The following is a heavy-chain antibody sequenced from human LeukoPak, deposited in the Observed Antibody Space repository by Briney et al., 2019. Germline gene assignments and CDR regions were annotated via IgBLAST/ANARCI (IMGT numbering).Heavy chain of an antibody. CDR2: IDPSDSYT. V-gene: IGHV5-10-1*01. CDR3: ARSTGTDFDY. CDR1: GYSFTSYW. Sequence: GESLKISCKGSGYSFTSYWISWVSQMPGEAVEWMGRIDPSDSYTNYSPSFQGHVTISADKSISTAYLQWSSLKASDTAMYYCARSTGTDFDYWGQGTLVTVSS. D-gene: IGHD1-1*01. J-gene: IGHJ4*02.